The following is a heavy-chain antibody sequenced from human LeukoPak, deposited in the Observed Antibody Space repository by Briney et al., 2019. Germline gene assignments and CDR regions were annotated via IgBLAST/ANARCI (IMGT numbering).Heavy chain of an antibody. CDR1: GGSFSGSSDY. CDR3: ARHPIKLRWSSGWYYFDY. V-gene: IGHV4-39*01. Sequence: PSETLSLTCTVSGGSFSGSSDYWVWIRQPPGKGLEWIGSIYFRDNTYYNPSLKSRVTISVDTSKNQFSLTLNSVTDADTAVYYCARHPIKLRWSSGWYYFDYWGQGTLITVSS. D-gene: IGHD6-19*01. J-gene: IGHJ4*02. CDR2: IYFRDNT.